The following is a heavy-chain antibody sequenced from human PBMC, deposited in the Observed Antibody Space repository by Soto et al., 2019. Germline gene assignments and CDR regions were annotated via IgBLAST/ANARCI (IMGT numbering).Heavy chain of an antibody. D-gene: IGHD4-17*01. CDR3: AHKGYGDYPLDY. V-gene: IGHV2-5*02. CDR2: IYWDDSY. Sequence: QITLKESGPTLVKPTQTLTLTCTFSGFSLSTSGVGVGWIRQPPGKALEWLAVIYWDDSYHYSPSLRSRLTITXDTSKNQVVLTMTNMDPVDTATYYCAHKGYGDYPLDYWGQGTLVTVSS. J-gene: IGHJ4*02. CDR1: GFSLSTSGVG.